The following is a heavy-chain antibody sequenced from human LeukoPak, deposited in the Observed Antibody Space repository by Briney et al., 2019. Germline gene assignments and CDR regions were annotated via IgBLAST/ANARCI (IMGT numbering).Heavy chain of an antibody. J-gene: IGHJ6*02. CDR3: ARAAGGSGWYFGVYYYYGMDV. CDR2: ISYDGSNK. Sequence: ERSLRLSCAASGLTFSTYGMHWVRQAPGKGLEWVAVISYDGSNKYYADSVKGRFTISRDNSKNTLYLQMNSLRAEDTAVYYCARAAGGSGWYFGVYYYYGMDVWGQGTTVTVSS. CDR1: GLTFSTYG. D-gene: IGHD6-19*01. V-gene: IGHV3-30*03.